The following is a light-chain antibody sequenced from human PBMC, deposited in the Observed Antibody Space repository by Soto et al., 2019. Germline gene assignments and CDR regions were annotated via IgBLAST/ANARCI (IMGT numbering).Light chain of an antibody. Sequence: QSVLTQAPSVSGAPGQRVTISCTGSSSNIGAGYDVHWYQKLPGTAPKLLIYGNSNRPSGVPDRFSGSKSGTSASLAITGLQAEDEADYYCQSYDSSLSRVFGGGTKLTVL. V-gene: IGLV1-40*01. CDR3: QSYDSSLSRV. CDR2: GNS. CDR1: SSNIGAGYD. J-gene: IGLJ2*01.